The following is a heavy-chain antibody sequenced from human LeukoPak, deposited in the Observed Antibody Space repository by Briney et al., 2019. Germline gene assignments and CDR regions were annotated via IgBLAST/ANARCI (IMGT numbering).Heavy chain of an antibody. D-gene: IGHD2-21*02. Sequence: GGSLRLPCAASGFTFSNYALSWVRQAPGKGLEWVSTISGSGGSTDYADSVKGRFTISRDNSKNTLYLQMNSLRAEDTAVYYCATPYCGGDCYSGYDAFDIWGQGTMVTVSS. CDR2: ISGSGGST. V-gene: IGHV3-23*01. CDR3: ATPYCGGDCYSGYDAFDI. J-gene: IGHJ3*02. CDR1: GFTFSNYA.